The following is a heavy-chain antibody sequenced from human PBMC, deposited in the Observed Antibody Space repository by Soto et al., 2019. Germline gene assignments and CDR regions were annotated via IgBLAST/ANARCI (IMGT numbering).Heavy chain of an antibody. Sequence: SETLSLTCTVSGGSISSSSYYWGWIRQPPGKGLEWIGSIDYSGSTYYNPSLKSRVTISVDTSKNQFSLKLSSVTAADTAVYYCARLITYYDILTGYLIGDYFDYWGQGTLVTVSS. CDR2: IDYSGST. V-gene: IGHV4-39*01. D-gene: IGHD3-9*01. CDR3: ARLITYYDILTGYLIGDYFDY. CDR1: GGSISSSSYY. J-gene: IGHJ4*02.